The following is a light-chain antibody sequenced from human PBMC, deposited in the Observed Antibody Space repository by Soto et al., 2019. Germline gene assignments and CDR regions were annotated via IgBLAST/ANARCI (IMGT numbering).Light chain of an antibody. CDR1: QSVSSY. Sequence: EIVLTQSPATLSLSPGERAILSCRASQSVSSYLAWYQQKPGQAPRLLIYDASNRATGIPARFSGSGSGTDFTLTISSLEPEDFAVYYCQQRSNWPLYTFGQGTKLEIK. CDR2: DAS. CDR3: QQRSNWPLYT. V-gene: IGKV3-11*01. J-gene: IGKJ2*01.